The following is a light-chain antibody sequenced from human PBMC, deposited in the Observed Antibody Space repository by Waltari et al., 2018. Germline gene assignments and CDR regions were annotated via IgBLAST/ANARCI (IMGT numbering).Light chain of an antibody. CDR3: LVYMGSGIWV. CDR1: SGSFSSTSY. Sequence: QTVVTQEPSLSVSPGGTVTLPWAFSSGSFSSTSYVSWYQQSPGQTPRTLVYKTNYRSTGVPDRFSGSMLGSEAALTITGAQADDESTYYCLVYMGSGIWVFGGGTKLTV. J-gene: IGLJ3*02. V-gene: IGLV8-61*01. CDR2: KTN.